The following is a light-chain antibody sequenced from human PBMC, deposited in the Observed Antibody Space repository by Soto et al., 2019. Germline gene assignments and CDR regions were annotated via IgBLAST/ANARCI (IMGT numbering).Light chain of an antibody. CDR2: GAS. Sequence: VLPQSPGTLSLYPGERDTLSCRASQNVYINYLAWYQQKPGQPPRLLIYGASTRAAAIPDRFSGSGSGADFALSIDGLEPEDFAIYYCQQYGDSPFTFGPGTSVD. CDR1: QNVYINY. J-gene: IGKJ3*01. V-gene: IGKV3-20*01. CDR3: QQYGDSPFT.